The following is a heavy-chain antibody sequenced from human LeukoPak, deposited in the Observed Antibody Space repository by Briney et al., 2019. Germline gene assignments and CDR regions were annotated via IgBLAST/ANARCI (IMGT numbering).Heavy chain of an antibody. D-gene: IGHD3-22*01. CDR3: ARDNYDSSGYYEHALDL. V-gene: IGHV4-30-4*01. J-gene: IGHJ3*01. CDR1: GGSISSGDYY. Sequence: SETLSLTCTVSGGSISSGDYYWTWIRQPPGKGLEWIAYIYYTGSTYYNPSLKSRVTISVDTSKSQFSLKMTSPTAADTAVYYCARDNYDSSGYYEHALDLWGQGTMVTVSS. CDR2: IYYTGST.